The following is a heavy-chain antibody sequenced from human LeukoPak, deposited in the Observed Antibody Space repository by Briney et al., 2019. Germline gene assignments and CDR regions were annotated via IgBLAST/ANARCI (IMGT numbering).Heavy chain of an antibody. J-gene: IGHJ6*02. Sequence: PGGSLRLSCAASGFTFSDYNMNWVRQAPGKGLEWVSYITNGGSTIHHADSVKGRFTISRDNAKKTLYLQMNSLRAEDTAVYYCARELFGEFDYYYYGMDVWGQGTTVTVSS. CDR1: GFTFSDYN. CDR3: ARELFGEFDYYYYGMDV. D-gene: IGHD3-10*02. V-gene: IGHV3-11*04. CDR2: ITNGGSTI.